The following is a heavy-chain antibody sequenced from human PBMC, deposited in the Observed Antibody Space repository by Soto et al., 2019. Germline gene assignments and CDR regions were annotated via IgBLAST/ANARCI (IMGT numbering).Heavy chain of an antibody. CDR1: GFTFSTYS. CDR3: AREGGYCNGGGCRYFDY. V-gene: IGHV3-21*01. D-gene: IGHD2-15*01. Sequence: ESGGGLVKPGGSLRLSCAASGFTFSTYSMNWVRQAPGKGLEWVSSINTASYIYYADSVKGRFTISRDDAKNSLYLQMNSLRDEDTAVYYCAREGGYCNGGGCRYFDYWGQGTLVTVSS. J-gene: IGHJ4*02. CDR2: INTASYI.